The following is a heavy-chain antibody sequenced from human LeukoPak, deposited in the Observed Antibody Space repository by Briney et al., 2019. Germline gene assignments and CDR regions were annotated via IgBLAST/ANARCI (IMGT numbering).Heavy chain of an antibody. CDR1: GGSISSSSYY. CDR3: AAIGEVTPIGFDY. CDR2: IYYSGST. Sequence: SETLSLTCTVSGGSISSSSYYWGWIRQPPGKGLEWIESIYYSGSTYYNPSLKSRVTISVDTSKNQFSLKLSSVTAADTAVYYCAAIGEVTPIGFDYWGQGTLVSVSS. V-gene: IGHV4-39*07. J-gene: IGHJ4*02. D-gene: IGHD3-10*01.